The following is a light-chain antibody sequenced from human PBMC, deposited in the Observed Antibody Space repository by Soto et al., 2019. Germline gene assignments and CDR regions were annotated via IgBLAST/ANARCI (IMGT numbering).Light chain of an antibody. V-gene: IGKV1-5*03. CDR1: QTISSW. CDR2: KAS. J-gene: IGKJ1*01. CDR3: QQYDTYWT. Sequence: DLQMTXSPSTLSGCVGARDTISCRASQTISSWLAWYQQKPGKAPKLLIYKASTLKSGVPSRFSGSGSGTEFTLTISSLQPDDIATYYCQQYDTYWTFGERTMVDI.